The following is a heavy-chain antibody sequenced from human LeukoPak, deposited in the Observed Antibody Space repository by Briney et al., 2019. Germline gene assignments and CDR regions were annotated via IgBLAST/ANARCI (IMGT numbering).Heavy chain of an antibody. CDR3: AREGTNWFDP. Sequence: SETLSLTCTVSGGSISSGTYYWSWIRQHPGKGLEWIGYIYYSGSTYYNPSLKSRVTISVDTSKNQFSLKLSSVTAADTAVYYCAREGTNWFDPWGQGTLVTVSS. V-gene: IGHV4-30-4*08. D-gene: IGHD1-1*01. CDR2: IYYSGST. CDR1: GGSISSGTYY. J-gene: IGHJ5*02.